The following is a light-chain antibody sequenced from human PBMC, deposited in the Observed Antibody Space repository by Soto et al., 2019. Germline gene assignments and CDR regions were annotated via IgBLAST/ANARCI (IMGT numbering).Light chain of an antibody. Sequence: EVVMRQSPATLSVSPGERATLSCRASRSVNSNLAWYQQKPGQAPRLLIYDASTRATGIPARFSGSGSGTEFTLAISSLQSEDFAVYYCQQHNNWPPWTFGQGTKVE. CDR2: DAS. J-gene: IGKJ1*01. V-gene: IGKV3-15*01. CDR1: RSVNSN. CDR3: QQHNNWPPWT.